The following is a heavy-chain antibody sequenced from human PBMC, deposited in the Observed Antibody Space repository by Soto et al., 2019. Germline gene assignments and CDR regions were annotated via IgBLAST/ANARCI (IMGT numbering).Heavy chain of an antibody. CDR3: ARAANWNYLTYYYYGMDV. J-gene: IGHJ6*02. D-gene: IGHD1-7*01. Sequence: ASVKVSCKASGGTFSSYAISWVRQAPGQGLEWMGGIIPIFGTANYAQKFQGRVTITADESTSTAYMELSSLRSEDTAVYYCARAANWNYLTYYYYGMDVWGQGTTVTVS. V-gene: IGHV1-69*13. CDR2: IIPIFGTA. CDR1: GGTFSSYA.